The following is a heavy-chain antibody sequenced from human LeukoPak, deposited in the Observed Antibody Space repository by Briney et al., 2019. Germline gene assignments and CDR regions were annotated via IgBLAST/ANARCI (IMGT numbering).Heavy chain of an antibody. CDR3: ARSKPGYSSSWYPPARHYYYYMDV. D-gene: IGHD6-13*01. V-gene: IGHV4-34*01. Sequence: SETLSLTCAVYGGSFSGYYWSWIRQPPGKGLEWIGEINHSGSTNYNPSLKSRVTISVDTSKNQFSLKLSSVTAADTAVYYCARSKPGYSSSWYPPARHYYYYMDVWGKGTTVTISS. CDR1: GGSFSGYY. J-gene: IGHJ6*03. CDR2: INHSGST.